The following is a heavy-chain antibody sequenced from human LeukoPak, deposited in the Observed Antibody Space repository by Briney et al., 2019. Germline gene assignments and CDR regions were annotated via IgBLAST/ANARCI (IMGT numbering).Heavy chain of an antibody. D-gene: IGHD1-26*01. J-gene: IGHJ6*03. CDR2: ISGSGGST. Sequence: GGSLRLSCAVSGFTFSSYAMSWVRQAPGKGLEWVSAISGSGGSTYYADSVKGRFTISRDNSKKTLYLQMNSLRAEDTAVYYCAKDSKIVGPTFRSYHYMDVWGKGTTVTVSS. V-gene: IGHV3-23*01. CDR3: AKDSKIVGPTFRSYHYMDV. CDR1: GFTFSSYA.